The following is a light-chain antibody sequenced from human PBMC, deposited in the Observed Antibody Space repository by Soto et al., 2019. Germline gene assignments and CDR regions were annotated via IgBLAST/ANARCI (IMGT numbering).Light chain of an antibody. CDR2: GAS. CDR3: QQYNNWPPDRT. J-gene: IGKJ1*01. CDR1: QSVSSN. V-gene: IGKV3-15*01. Sequence: EIVMTQSPATLSVSPGERATLSCRASQSVSSNLAWYQQKPGQAPRLLIYGASTRATGIPARFSGSGPGTEFTLTISSLQSEEFAMYFCQQYNNWPPDRTFGQGTKVEIK.